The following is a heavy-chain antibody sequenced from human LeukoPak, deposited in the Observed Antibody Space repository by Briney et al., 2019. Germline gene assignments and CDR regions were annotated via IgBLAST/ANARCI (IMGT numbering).Heavy chain of an antibody. V-gene: IGHV4-38-2*02. CDR3: ARGGRPGAAFDP. CDR1: GYSISSGYY. J-gene: IGHJ5*02. D-gene: IGHD6-25*01. Sequence: SETLSLTCTVSGYSISSGYYWGWIRQPPGKGLEWIGSIYHSGSTYYNPSLKSRVTISVDTSKNQFSLKLSSVTAADTAVYYCARGGRPGAAFDPWGQGTLVTVSS. CDR2: IYHSGST.